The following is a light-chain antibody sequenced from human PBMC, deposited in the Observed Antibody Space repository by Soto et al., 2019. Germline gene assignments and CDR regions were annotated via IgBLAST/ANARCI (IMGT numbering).Light chain of an antibody. CDR2: SAS. CDR1: QEISNS. V-gene: IGKV1-8*01. CDR3: QQYYSYPPSFT. Sequence: AIRMTQSPSSFSASTGDRVTITCRASQEISNSLAWYQQKPGKAPNLLIYSASTLQSGVPSRFSGSGSGTDFTLTISGLQSEDFATYYCQQYYSYPPSFTFGPGTKVEI. J-gene: IGKJ3*01.